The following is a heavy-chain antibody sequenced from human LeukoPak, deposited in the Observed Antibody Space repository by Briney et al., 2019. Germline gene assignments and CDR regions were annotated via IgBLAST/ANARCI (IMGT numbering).Heavy chain of an antibody. D-gene: IGHD3-22*01. V-gene: IGHV4-39*01. CDR3: ARLLDTSGLFDY. J-gene: IGHJ4*02. CDR1: GGSISSSLFY. CDR2: VYYSGST. Sequence: SVTLSLTCTVSGGSISSSLFYWAWIRQPPGKGLEWIGIVYYSGSTYCNPSLKSRVTISVDTSKNQFSLKLSSVTAADTAVYYCARLLDTSGLFDYWGQGTLVTVSS.